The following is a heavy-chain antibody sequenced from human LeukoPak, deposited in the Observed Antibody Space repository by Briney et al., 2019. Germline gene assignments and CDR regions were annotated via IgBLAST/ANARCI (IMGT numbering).Heavy chain of an antibody. CDR3: ARTYYYDSSGYYEGYFQH. J-gene: IGHJ1*01. CDR2: IYPGDSDT. D-gene: IGHD3-22*01. CDR1: EYSFTSYW. V-gene: IGHV5-51*01. Sequence: NRGESLKISCKGSEYSFTSYWIGWVRQLPGKGLEWMGIIYPGDSDTRYSPSFQGQVTISADKSISTAYLQWSSLKASDTAMYYCARTYYYDSSGYYEGYFQHWGQGTLVTVSS.